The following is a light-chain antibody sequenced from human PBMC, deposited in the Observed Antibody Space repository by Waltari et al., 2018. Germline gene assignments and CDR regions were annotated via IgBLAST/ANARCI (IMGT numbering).Light chain of an antibody. CDR2: KAS. CDR3: QQYDSYPT. V-gene: IGKV1-5*03. J-gene: IGKJ2*01. CDR1: QSISNL. Sequence: DIQMTQSPSTLSASVGDRVTITCRASQSISNLLAWYQQKPGKAPTLLIYKASILVSGVSSRVSGTGSGTEFTLTISRLQPGDFATYFCQQYDSYPTFGQGTKLDIK.